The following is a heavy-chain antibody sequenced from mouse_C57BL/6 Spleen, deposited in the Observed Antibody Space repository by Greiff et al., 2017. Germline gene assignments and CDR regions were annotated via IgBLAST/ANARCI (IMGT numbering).Heavy chain of an antibody. J-gene: IGHJ3*01. V-gene: IGHV3-6*01. D-gene: IGHD2-2*01. CDR2: ISYDGSN. CDR1: GYSITSGYY. CDR3: ARGGYDGFAY. Sequence: EVQLQQSGPGLVKPSQSLSLTCSVTGYSITSGYYWNWIRQFPGNKLEWMGYISYDGSNNYNPSLKNRISITRYTSKNQFFLKLNSVTTEDTSTYYCARGGYDGFAYWGQGTLVTVSA.